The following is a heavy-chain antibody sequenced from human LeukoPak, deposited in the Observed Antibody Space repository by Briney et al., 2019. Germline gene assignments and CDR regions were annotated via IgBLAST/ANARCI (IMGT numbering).Heavy chain of an antibody. J-gene: IGHJ4*02. Sequence: GGSLRLSCAASGFTFSSYAMSWVRQAPGKGLEWVSSISGSGGGTYYADSVKGRFTISRDNSKNTLYLQMNSLRAEDTAVYYCARADMVRGVPLDYWGQGTLVTVSS. CDR1: GFTFSSYA. V-gene: IGHV3-23*01. CDR2: ISGSGGGT. CDR3: ARADMVRGVPLDY. D-gene: IGHD3-10*01.